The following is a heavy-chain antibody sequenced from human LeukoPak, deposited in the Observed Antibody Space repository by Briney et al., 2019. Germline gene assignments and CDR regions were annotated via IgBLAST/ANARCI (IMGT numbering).Heavy chain of an antibody. CDR1: GASISSYY. Sequence: SETLSLTCTVSGASISSYYWSWIRQPPGKGLEWIGHIYYSGSTDYNPSLKSRVSISVDTSKNQFSLKVSSVTAADTAVYYCVRVGYGYGYLFWFDAWGEESLLTVSS. J-gene: IGHJ5*02. V-gene: IGHV4-59*01. CDR3: VRVGYGYGYLFWFDA. CDR2: IYYSGST. D-gene: IGHD5-18*01.